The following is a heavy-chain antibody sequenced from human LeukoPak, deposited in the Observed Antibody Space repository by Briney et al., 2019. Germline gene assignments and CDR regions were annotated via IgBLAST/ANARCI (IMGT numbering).Heavy chain of an antibody. V-gene: IGHV3-23*01. J-gene: IGHJ4*02. CDR2: ISGSGGST. CDR3: AKDFITMVLGTTPFDY. CDR1: GFTFSSYA. D-gene: IGHD3-10*01. Sequence: PGGSLRLSCAASGFTFSSYAMSWVRQAPGKGLEWVSAISGSGGSTYYADSVKGRFTISRDNSKNTLYLQMNSLRAEDTAVYYCAKDFITMVLGTTPFDYWGQGTLVTVSS.